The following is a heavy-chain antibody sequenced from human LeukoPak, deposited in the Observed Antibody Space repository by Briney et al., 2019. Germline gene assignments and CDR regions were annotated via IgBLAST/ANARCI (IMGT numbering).Heavy chain of an antibody. CDR3: ARPDYGDYHFDY. CDR2: INSDGSST. J-gene: IGHJ4*02. CDR1: GFTFGSYW. Sequence: GGSLRLSCAASGFTFGSYWMHWVRQAPGKGLVWVSRINSDGSSTSYADSVKGRFTISRDNAKNTLYLQMNSLRAEDTAVYYCARPDYGDYHFDYWGQGTLVTVSS. V-gene: IGHV3-74*01. D-gene: IGHD4-17*01.